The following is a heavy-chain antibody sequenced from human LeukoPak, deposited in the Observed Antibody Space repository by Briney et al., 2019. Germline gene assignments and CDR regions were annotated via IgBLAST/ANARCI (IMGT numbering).Heavy chain of an antibody. CDR3: AKDSQRYCSGGSCYPLDY. Sequence: GGSLRLSCAASGFTFSSYAMTWVRQAPGKGLEWVSAISGSGGSTYYADSVKGRFTISRDNSKNTLYLQMNSLRAEDTAVYYCAKDSQRYCSGGSCYPLDYWGQGTLVTVSS. CDR2: ISGSGGST. V-gene: IGHV3-23*01. CDR1: GFTFSSYA. D-gene: IGHD2-15*01. J-gene: IGHJ4*02.